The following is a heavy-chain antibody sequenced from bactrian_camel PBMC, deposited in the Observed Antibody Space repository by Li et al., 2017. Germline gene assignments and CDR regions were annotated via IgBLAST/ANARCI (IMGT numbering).Heavy chain of an antibody. D-gene: IGHD5*01. Sequence: HVQLVESGGGSVQTGGTLRLSCEVSGDISGAYSMGWFRQVLGKEREGVAAVDSVGKTNYASFVKGRFTISRSNAGKNTLYLQMNSLKPEDTAMYYCSSGVREVDPLAAQWVGDVGPFACCWGQGTQVTVS. V-gene: IGHV3S53*01. CDR1: GDISGAYS. J-gene: IGHJ4*01. CDR2: VDSVGKT. CDR3: SSGVREVDPLAAQWVGDVGPFACC.